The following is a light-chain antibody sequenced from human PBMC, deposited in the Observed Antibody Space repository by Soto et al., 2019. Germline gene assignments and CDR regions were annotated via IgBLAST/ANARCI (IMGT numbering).Light chain of an antibody. CDR3: QQYDNLPPL. Sequence: DIQMTQSPSSLSASVGDRVTITCQASQDIMYYLNWYQQKPGKAPKLLIYEASNLETGVPSRFSGSGSGTHFTFTISSLQPEDIGTYYCQQYDNLPPLFVGGTKVGIK. CDR1: QDIMYY. V-gene: IGKV1-33*01. CDR2: EAS. J-gene: IGKJ4*01.